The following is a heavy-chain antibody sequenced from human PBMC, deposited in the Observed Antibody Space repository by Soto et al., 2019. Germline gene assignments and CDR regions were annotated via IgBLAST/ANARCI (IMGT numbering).Heavy chain of an antibody. CDR3: AREENCRGGTCYSEYFHH. CDR2: VNPSGGSA. CDR1: GYIFTAYS. D-gene: IGHD2-15*01. J-gene: IGHJ1*01. Sequence: QVQLVQSGAEVKKPGASVKGSCKTSGYIFTAYSMHWVRQAPGQGLEWMGVVNPSGGSAHYAQSFEGRVTLTRDTSTSTFYMELSSLRSEDTAVYYCAREENCRGGTCYSEYFHHWGQGTLVTDSS. V-gene: IGHV1-46*01.